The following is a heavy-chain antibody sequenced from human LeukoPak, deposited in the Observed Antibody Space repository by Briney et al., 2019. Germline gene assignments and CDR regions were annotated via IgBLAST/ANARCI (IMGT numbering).Heavy chain of an antibody. D-gene: IGHD2-2*01. CDR3: AKEGTDIVVVPAATPALGDAFDI. Sequence: GGSLRLPCTVSGFPFSNYAMSWVRQAPGKGLEWVSAISGSGGSTYYADSVKGRFTISRDNSKNTLYLQMNSLRAEDTAVYYCAKEGTDIVVVPAATPALGDAFDIRGQGTMVTVSS. CDR2: ISGSGGST. J-gene: IGHJ3*02. V-gene: IGHV3-23*01. CDR1: GFPFSNYA.